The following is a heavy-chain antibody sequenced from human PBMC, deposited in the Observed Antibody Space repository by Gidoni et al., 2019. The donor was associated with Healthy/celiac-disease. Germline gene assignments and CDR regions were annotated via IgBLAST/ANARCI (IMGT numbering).Heavy chain of an antibody. V-gene: IGHV3-23*01. Sequence: EVQLLESGGGLVQPGGSLRLSCAASGFTFGSYAMSWVRQAPGKGLEWVSAISGSGGSTYYADSVKGRFTISRDNSKNTLYLQMNSLRAEDTAVYYCAKDSYYDSSGYGYMDVWGKGTTVTVSS. CDR1: GFTFGSYA. CDR3: AKDSYYDSSGYGYMDV. D-gene: IGHD3-22*01. CDR2: ISGSGGST. J-gene: IGHJ6*03.